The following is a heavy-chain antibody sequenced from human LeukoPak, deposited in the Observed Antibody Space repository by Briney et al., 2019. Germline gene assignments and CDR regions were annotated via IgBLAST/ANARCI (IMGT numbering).Heavy chain of an antibody. CDR2: IYYSGST. J-gene: IGHJ4*02. Sequence: SETLSLTCTVSGGSISSHYWNWIRQPPGKGLEWIGYIYYSGSTNYNPSLKSRVTISVDTSKNQFSLKLSSVTAADTAVYYCARVKRLDYFDYWGQGTLVTVSS. V-gene: IGHV4-59*11. CDR3: ARVKRLDYFDY. CDR1: GGSISSHY.